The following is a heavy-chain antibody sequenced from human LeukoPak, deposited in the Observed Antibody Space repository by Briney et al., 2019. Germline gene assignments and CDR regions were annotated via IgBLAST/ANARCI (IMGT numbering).Heavy chain of an antibody. D-gene: IGHD3-22*01. CDR3: ARDPTLRITMIVAEYYFDY. Sequence: GGSLRLSCAASGFTFSSYWMSWVRQAPGKGLEWVANIKQDGSEKYYVDSVKGRFTISRDNAKNSLYLQMNSLRAEDTAVYYCARDPTLRITMIVAEYYFDYWGQGTLVTVSS. CDR1: GFTFSSYW. CDR2: IKQDGSEK. J-gene: IGHJ4*02. V-gene: IGHV3-7*01.